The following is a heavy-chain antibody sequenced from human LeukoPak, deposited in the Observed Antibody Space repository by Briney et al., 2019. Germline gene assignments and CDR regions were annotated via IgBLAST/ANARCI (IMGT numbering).Heavy chain of an antibody. D-gene: IGHD6-25*01. Sequence: GESLKISCKGSGYRFTSYWIGWVRQIPGKGLEWMAIIYPADSDIRYSPSFQGQVTISADKSISTAYLQWSSLKASDTAMYYCARSLTAAAGDYWGQGTPVTVSS. CDR1: GYRFTSYW. CDR2: IYPADSDI. CDR3: ARSLTAAAGDY. V-gene: IGHV5-51*01. J-gene: IGHJ4*02.